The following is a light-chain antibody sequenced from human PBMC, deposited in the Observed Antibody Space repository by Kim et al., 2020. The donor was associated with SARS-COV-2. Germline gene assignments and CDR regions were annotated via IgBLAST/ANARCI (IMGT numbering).Light chain of an antibody. CDR1: QSVSGTY. Sequence: EIVLTQSPGTLSLSPGERVTLSCRVSQSVSGTYLAWYQQKPGQAPSLLIYGTSKRATGVPDRFSGSGSGTDFTLTISRLEPEDFAVYYCQQFNESPGTFGQRTKLEI. J-gene: IGKJ2*01. V-gene: IGKV3-20*01. CDR2: GTS. CDR3: QQFNESPGT.